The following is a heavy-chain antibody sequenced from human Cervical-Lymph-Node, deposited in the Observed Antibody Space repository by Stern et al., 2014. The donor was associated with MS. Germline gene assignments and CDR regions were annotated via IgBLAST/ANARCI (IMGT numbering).Heavy chain of an antibody. V-gene: IGHV2-5*02. CDR2: IYWDDDK. J-gene: IGHJ4*02. Sequence: SGPTLVKPTQTLTLTCTFSGFSLSTNDVGVGWIRQPPGKALEWLALIYWDDDKRYSPSLKTRLTVTKYTSKNQVVLTLTNVDPVDTATYYCARSLYSNSDFDYWGQGTLVTVSS. D-gene: IGHD4-11*01. CDR1: GFSLSTNDVG. CDR3: ARSLYSNSDFDY.